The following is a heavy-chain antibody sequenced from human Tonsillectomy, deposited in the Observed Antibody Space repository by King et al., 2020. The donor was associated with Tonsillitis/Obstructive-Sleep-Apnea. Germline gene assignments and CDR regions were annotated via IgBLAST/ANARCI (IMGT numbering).Heavy chain of an antibody. CDR3: ARDLNDFWSGAIDY. J-gene: IGHJ4*02. D-gene: IGHD3-3*01. V-gene: IGHV3-7*01. CDR1: GFTFSDYW. CDR2: INQDGSEK. Sequence: VQLVESGGGLVQPGGSLRLSCAASGFTFSDYWMSWVRQAPGKGLEWVANINQDGSEKYYVDSVKGRFTISRDNAKNSLYLQMNSLSAEDTAVYYCARDLNDFWSGAIDYWGQGTLVTVSS.